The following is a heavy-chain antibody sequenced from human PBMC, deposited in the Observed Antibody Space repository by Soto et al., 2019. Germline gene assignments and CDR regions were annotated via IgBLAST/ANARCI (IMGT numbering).Heavy chain of an antibody. V-gene: IGHV3-21*01. CDR3: ASARDDYYDSSGYFPFDY. CDR2: ISSSSSYI. CDR1: GFTFSSYS. Sequence: EVQLVESGGGLVKPGGSLRLSCAASGFTFSSYSMNWVRQAPGKGLEWVSSISSSSSYIYYADSVKGRFTISRDNAKNSLYLQINSLRAEDTAVYYCASARDDYYDSSGYFPFDYWGQGTLVTVSS. J-gene: IGHJ4*02. D-gene: IGHD3-22*01.